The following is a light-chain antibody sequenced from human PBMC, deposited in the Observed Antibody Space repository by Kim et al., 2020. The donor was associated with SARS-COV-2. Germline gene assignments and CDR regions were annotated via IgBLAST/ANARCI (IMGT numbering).Light chain of an antibody. Sequence: VSPGERATPSCRASQSVSSNLVWYQQRPGQAPRLLIYGASTRATGIPARFSGSGAGTEFTLTISSLQSEDFVVYYCQQYDSWPRTFGQGTKVDIK. CDR2: GAS. CDR3: QQYDSWPRT. V-gene: IGKV3-15*01. CDR1: QSVSSN. J-gene: IGKJ1*01.